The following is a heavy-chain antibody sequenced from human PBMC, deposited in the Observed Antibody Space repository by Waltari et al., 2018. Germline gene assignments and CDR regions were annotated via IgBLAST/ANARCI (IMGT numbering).Heavy chain of an antibody. V-gene: IGHV2-5*01. D-gene: IGHD2-2*01. J-gene: IGHJ4*02. CDR3: VHSGYCSSTSCSHLDY. CDR2: IYWNDDK. CDR1: GFSLSTSGVG. Sequence: QITLKESGPTLVKPTQTLTLTCTFSGFSLSTSGVGVGWIRQPPGKALEWLALIYWNDDKRYSPSLKSRLTITKDTSKNQVVLTMTNMDPVDTATYYCVHSGYCSSTSCSHLDYWGQGTLVTVSS.